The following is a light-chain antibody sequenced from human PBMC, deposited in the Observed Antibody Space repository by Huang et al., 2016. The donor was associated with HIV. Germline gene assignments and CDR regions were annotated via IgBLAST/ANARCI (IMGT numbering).Light chain of an antibody. Sequence: EIVLTQSPATLSLSPGERATLSCRASQHISGYLAWYQQKPGQAPSLLIYDASIRATGIPVRFSGSGSGTDCTFSISSLEPEDFAFYYCQQRAGWPLTFGGGTKVEIK. V-gene: IGKV3-11*01. CDR3: QQRAGWPLT. CDR1: QHISGY. J-gene: IGKJ4*01. CDR2: DAS.